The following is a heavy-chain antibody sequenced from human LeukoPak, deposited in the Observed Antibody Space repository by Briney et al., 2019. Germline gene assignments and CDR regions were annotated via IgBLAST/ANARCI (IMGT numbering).Heavy chain of an antibody. CDR3: ARDRTRRGDYAFDY. J-gene: IGHJ4*02. V-gene: IGHV3-21*01. CDR2: ISSSSGFI. CDR1: GFTFKTYN. D-gene: IGHD4-17*01. Sequence: GGSLRLSCAASGFTFKTYNMNWVRQAPGKGLEWVSSISSSSGFIYYADSLKGRFAVSRDNAKNSLYLQMNSLRADDTAVYYCARDRTRRGDYAFDYWGQGTLVTVSS.